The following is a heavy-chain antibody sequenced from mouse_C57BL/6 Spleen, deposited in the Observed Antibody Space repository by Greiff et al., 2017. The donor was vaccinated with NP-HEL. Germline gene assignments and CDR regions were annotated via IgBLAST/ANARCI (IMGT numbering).Heavy chain of an antibody. CDR3: ARDYGYYYAMDY. Sequence: QVQLQQSGPELVKPGASVKISCKASGYAFSSSWMNWVKQRPGKGLEWIGRIYPGDGDTNYNGKFKGKATLTADKSSSTAYMQLSSLTSEDSAVYFCARDYGYYYAMDYWGQGTSVTVSS. V-gene: IGHV1-82*01. CDR2: IYPGDGDT. CDR1: GYAFSSSW. D-gene: IGHD1-1*01. J-gene: IGHJ4*01.